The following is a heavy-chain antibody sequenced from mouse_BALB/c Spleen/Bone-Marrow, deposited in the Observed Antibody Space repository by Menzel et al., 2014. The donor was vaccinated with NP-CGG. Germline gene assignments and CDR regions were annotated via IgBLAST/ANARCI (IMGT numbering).Heavy chain of an antibody. CDR3: TRDGKGNYDYAMDY. D-gene: IGHD2-1*01. Sequence: EVHLVESGGGLVQPGGSRKLSCAASGFTFSSYTMSWVRQTPEKRLEWVATISSGGSYTYYLDSVKGRFTISRDNAKNTLYLQMSSLKSEDTAMYYCTRDGKGNYDYAMDYWGQGTSVTVSS. V-gene: IGHV5-6-4*01. J-gene: IGHJ4*01. CDR1: GFTFSSYT. CDR2: ISSGGSYT.